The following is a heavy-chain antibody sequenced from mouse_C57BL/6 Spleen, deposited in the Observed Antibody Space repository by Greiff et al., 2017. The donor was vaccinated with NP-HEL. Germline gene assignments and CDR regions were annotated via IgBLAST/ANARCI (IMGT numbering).Heavy chain of an antibody. CDR2: ISDGGSYT. CDR1: GFTFSSYA. V-gene: IGHV5-4*01. Sequence: DVQLVESGGGLVKPGGSLKLSCAASGFTFSSYAMSWVRQTPEKRLEWVATISDGGSYTYYPDNVKGRFTISRDNAKNNLYLQMRHLKSEDTAMYYCERELAYWGQGTLVTVSA. J-gene: IGHJ3*01. CDR3: ERELAY.